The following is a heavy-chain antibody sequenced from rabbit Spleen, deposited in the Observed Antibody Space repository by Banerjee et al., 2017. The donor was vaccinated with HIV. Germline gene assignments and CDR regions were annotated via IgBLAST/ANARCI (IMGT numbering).Heavy chain of an antibody. D-gene: IGHD1-1*01. V-gene: IGHV1S45*01. J-gene: IGHJ2*01. Sequence: EESGGGLVQPEGSLTLTCKASGFDFSSTYWICWVRQAPGKGLEWIACIDTNDGDTDYANWPKGRFTISKTSSTTVTLQMTSLTAADTATYFCARNYVNAFDPWGPGTLVTV. CDR2: IDTNDGDT. CDR3: ARNYVNAFDP. CDR1: GFDFSSTYW.